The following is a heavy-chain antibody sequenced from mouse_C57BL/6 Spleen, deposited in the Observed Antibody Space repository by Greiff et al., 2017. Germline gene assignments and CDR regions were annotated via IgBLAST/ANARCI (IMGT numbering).Heavy chain of an antibody. Sequence: QVHVKQPGAELVKPGASVKMSCKASGYTFTSYWITWVKQRPGQGLEWIGDIYPGSGSTNYNEKFKSKATLTVDTSSSTAYMQLSSLTSEDSAVYYWARKGGVDGYFDVWGTGTTVTVSS. CDR1: GYTFTSYW. CDR3: ARKGGVDGYFDV. CDR2: IYPGSGST. V-gene: IGHV1-55*01. J-gene: IGHJ1*03.